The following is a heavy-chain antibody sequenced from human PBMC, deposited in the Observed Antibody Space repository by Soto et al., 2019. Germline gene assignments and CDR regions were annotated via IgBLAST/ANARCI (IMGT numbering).Heavy chain of an antibody. J-gene: IGHJ4*02. D-gene: IGHD3-10*01. CDR3: AKQISGSYYPVDS. V-gene: IGHV4-39*01. CDR2: VHYNWRT. Sequence: QLQLQESRQGLVHPSKSLSPTCTVSGGSLTSGDNYYWGWIRQPPGTGWEYIGSVHYNWRTYYNLSLMSRVTVSVDTSKNQYLLKLTYWTAADTAVKYCAKQISGSYYPVDSWGQGTLVTVSS. CDR1: GGSLTSGDNYY.